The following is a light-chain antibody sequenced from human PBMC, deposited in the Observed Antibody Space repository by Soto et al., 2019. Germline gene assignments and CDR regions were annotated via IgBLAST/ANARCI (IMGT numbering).Light chain of an antibody. CDR1: HSVSRK. V-gene: IGKV3-15*01. CDR3: QPYNHRRSIS. CDR2: CTS. J-gene: IGKJ5*01. Sequence: EILMTQSPATVSVSPGERATLSCLASHSVSRKLAWYQHKPCQAPRLLIYCTSTRAADIPARFSGSGSGTDFTLTISSLQSEGFAVYDCQPYNHRRSISFGQGTRLEIK.